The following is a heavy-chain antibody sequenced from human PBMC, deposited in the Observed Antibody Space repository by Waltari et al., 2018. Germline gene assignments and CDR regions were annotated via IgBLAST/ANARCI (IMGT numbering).Heavy chain of an antibody. V-gene: IGHV3-74*01. Sequence: EVQLEESGGGLVQPGGSLRLSCAASGFTFSRHWIPWVRQAPGKGLVWVSRINGDGSSTSYADSVKGRFTISRDNAKNTLYLQMNSLRAEDTAVYYCSRDLQHGDFGRGRDYWGQGTLVTVSS. CDR1: GFTFSRHW. J-gene: IGHJ4*02. CDR3: SRDLQHGDFGRGRDY. CDR2: INGDGSST. D-gene: IGHD4-17*01.